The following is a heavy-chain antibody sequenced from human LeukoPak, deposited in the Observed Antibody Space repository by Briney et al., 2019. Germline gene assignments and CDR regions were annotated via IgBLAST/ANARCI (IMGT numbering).Heavy chain of an antibody. J-gene: IGHJ6*03. D-gene: IGHD3-3*01. Sequence: GASVKVSCKASGGIFSSYGIGWVRQDRGQGLEWVGGIIPLFGTADYAQKFQGRVTITADESTSTVYMELRSLRSEDTAVYYCARGFWSGYLHNYYMDVWGKGTTVIVSS. V-gene: IGHV1-69*13. CDR2: IIPLFGTA. CDR1: GGIFSSYG. CDR3: ARGFWSGYLHNYYMDV.